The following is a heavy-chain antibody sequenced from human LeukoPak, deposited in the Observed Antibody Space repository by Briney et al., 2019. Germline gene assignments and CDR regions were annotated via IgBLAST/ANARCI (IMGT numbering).Heavy chain of an antibody. D-gene: IGHD6-19*01. CDR2: ISGSGGST. Sequence: GGSLRLSCAASGFTFSDYYMSWIRQAPGKGLEWVSVISGSGGSTYYADSVKGRFTISRDNSKNTLYLQMNSLRAEDTAVYYCAKASSGYSSGWNGLFDYWGQGTLVTVSS. J-gene: IGHJ4*02. CDR3: AKASSGYSSGWNGLFDY. V-gene: IGHV3-23*01. CDR1: GFTFSDYY.